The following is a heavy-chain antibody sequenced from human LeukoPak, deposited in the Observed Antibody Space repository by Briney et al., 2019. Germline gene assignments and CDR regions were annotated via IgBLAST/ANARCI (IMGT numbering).Heavy chain of an antibody. J-gene: IGHJ4*02. CDR1: GGSISSGGYY. CDR2: IYYSGST. Sequence: PSETLSFTCTVSGGSISSGGYYWSWIRQHPGKGPEWIGYIYYSGSTYYNPSLKSRVTISVDTSKNQFSLKLSSVTAADTAVYYCARASIVATFDYWGQGTLVTVSS. CDR3: ARASIVATFDY. V-gene: IGHV4-31*03. D-gene: IGHD5-12*01.